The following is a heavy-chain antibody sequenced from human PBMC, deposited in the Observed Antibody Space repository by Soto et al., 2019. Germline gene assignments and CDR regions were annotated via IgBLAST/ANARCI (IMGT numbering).Heavy chain of an antibody. CDR2: INAGNGNT. J-gene: IGHJ3*02. Sequence: ASVKVSCKASGYTFTSYAMHWVRQAPGQRLEWMGWINAGNGNTKYSQKFQGRVTITRDTSASTAYMELSSLRSEDTAVYYCARQTYYYDSSGPNHLNEAFDIWGQGTMVTVSS. V-gene: IGHV1-3*01. D-gene: IGHD3-22*01. CDR3: ARQTYYYDSSGPNHLNEAFDI. CDR1: GYTFTSYA.